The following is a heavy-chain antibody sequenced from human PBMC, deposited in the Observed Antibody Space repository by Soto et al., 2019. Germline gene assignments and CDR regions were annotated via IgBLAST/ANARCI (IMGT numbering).Heavy chain of an antibody. D-gene: IGHD1-7*01. Sequence: QVQLVESGEGVVQPGRSLRLSCAASGFTFSSYGMHWVRQAPGKGLEWVAVIWYDGSNKYYADSVKGRFTISRDNSKNTLYLQMNSLRAEDTAVYYCAREAGTTRYYGMDVWGQGTTVTVSS. J-gene: IGHJ6*02. V-gene: IGHV3-33*01. CDR3: AREAGTTRYYGMDV. CDR2: IWYDGSNK. CDR1: GFTFSSYG.